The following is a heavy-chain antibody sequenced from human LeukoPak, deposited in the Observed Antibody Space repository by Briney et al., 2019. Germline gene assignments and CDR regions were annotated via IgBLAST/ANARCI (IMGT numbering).Heavy chain of an antibody. Sequence: GGSLRLSCAASGFTFSSYSMNWVRQAPGKGLEWVSSISSGSSYIYYADSVKGRFTISRDNAKNSLYLQMNSLRAEDTAVYYCARDPPSDCSGGSCYSEAYYYYGMDVWGQGTTVTVSS. CDR3: ARDPPSDCSGGSCYSEAYYYYGMDV. CDR1: GFTFSSYS. V-gene: IGHV3-21*01. D-gene: IGHD2-15*01. CDR2: ISSGSSYI. J-gene: IGHJ6*02.